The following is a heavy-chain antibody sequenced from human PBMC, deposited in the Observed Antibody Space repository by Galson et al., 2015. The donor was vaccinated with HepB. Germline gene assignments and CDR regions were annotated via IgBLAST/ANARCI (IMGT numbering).Heavy chain of an antibody. Sequence: SLRLSCAASGFTFSSYSMNWVRQAPGKGLEWVSYISSSSSTIYYADSVKGRFTISRDNAKNSLYLQMNSLRAEDTAVYYCARDWVPYYYDSSGYYDAFDIWGQGTMVTVSS. CDR3: ARDWVPYYYDSSGYYDAFDI. CDR2: ISSSSSTI. V-gene: IGHV3-48*01. CDR1: GFTFSSYS. D-gene: IGHD3-22*01. J-gene: IGHJ3*02.